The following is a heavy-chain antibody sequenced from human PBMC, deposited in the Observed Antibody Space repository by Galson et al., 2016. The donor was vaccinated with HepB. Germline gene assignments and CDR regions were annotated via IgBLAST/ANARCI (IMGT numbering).Heavy chain of an antibody. J-gene: IGHJ4*02. Sequence: QSGAEVKKPGESLKISCKGSGYSFTSYWIGWVRQMPGKGLEWMGIIYPGDSDTRYSPSFQGQVTISADKSISTAYLQWSSLKASDTAMYNCARTRYCSSTTCPTTPLPFDYWGRGTLVTVSS. V-gene: IGHV5-51*01. CDR2: IYPGDSDT. CDR1: GYSFTSYW. CDR3: ARTRYCSSTTCPTTPLPFDY. D-gene: IGHD2-2*01.